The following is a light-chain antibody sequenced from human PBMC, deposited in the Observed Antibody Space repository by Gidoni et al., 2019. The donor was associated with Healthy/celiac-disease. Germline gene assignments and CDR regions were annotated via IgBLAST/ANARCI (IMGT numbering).Light chain of an antibody. Sequence: DIVITQSPLSLPVTPGEPASISCRSSQSLLHSNGYNYLDWYLQKPGQSPQLLIYLGSNRASGVPDRFSGSGSGTDFTLKISRGEAEDVGVYYCMQALQTHTFGQXTRLEIK. J-gene: IGKJ5*01. CDR2: LGS. CDR3: MQALQTHT. V-gene: IGKV2-28*01. CDR1: QSLLHSNGYNY.